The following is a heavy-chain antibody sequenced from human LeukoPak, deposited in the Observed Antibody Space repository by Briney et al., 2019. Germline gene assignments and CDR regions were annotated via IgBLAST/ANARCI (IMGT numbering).Heavy chain of an antibody. V-gene: IGHV5-51*01. D-gene: IGHD6-6*01. CDR2: IYPGDSDT. CDR3: ARREGIASRRNFDY. J-gene: IGHJ4*02. CDR1: GHSFTNYW. Sequence: GESLKISCKGSGHSFTNYWIGWVRQMPGRGLEWMGIIYPGDSDTRYSPSFQGQVTISADKSISTAYLHWSSLRASDTAMYYCARREGIASRRNFDYWGQGTPVTVSS.